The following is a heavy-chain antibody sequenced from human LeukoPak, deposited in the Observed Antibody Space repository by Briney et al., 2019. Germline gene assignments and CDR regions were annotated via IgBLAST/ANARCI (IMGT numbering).Heavy chain of an antibody. V-gene: IGHV1-2*02. CDR3: ARERTTVVTPDYYYGMDV. CDR2: INPNSGGT. CDR1: GYSFTGYY. Sequence: ASVKVSCKASGYSFTGYYIHWVRQAPGQGLEWMGWINPNSGGTKYAQKFQGRLTMTRDTSISTANMELSRLRSDDTAVYYCARERTTVVTPDYYYGMDVWGQGTTVTVSS. D-gene: IGHD4-23*01. J-gene: IGHJ6*02.